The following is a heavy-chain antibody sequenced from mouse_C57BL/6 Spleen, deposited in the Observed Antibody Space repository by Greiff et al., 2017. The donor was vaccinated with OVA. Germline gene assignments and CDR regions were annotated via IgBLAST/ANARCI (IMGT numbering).Heavy chain of an antibody. J-gene: IGHJ1*03. CDR3: ARESWDEGYFDV. D-gene: IGHD4-1*01. CDR1: GYAFTNYL. Sequence: QVQLQQSGAELVRPGTSVKVSCKASGYAFTNYLIDWVKQRPGQGLEWIGVINPGSGGTNYNEKFKGKATLTADKSSSTAYMQLSSLTSEDSAVYFCARESWDEGYFDVWGTGTTVTVSS. CDR2: INPGSGGT. V-gene: IGHV1-54*01.